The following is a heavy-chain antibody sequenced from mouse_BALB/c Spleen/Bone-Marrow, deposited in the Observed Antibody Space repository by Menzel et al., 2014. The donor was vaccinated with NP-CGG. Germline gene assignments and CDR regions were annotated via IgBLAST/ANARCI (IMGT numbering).Heavy chain of an antibody. CDR3: ASYYYGRYFDV. Sequence: EVQLQQSGAELVKPGASVKLSCTASGFNIKDTYMHWVKQRPEQGLEWIGRIDPANGNTKYDPKFQGKATITADTSSNTADLQLSSLTAEDTAVYYCASYYYGRYFDVWGAGTTVTVSS. D-gene: IGHD1-1*01. J-gene: IGHJ1*01. V-gene: IGHV14-3*02. CDR1: GFNIKDTY. CDR2: IDPANGNT.